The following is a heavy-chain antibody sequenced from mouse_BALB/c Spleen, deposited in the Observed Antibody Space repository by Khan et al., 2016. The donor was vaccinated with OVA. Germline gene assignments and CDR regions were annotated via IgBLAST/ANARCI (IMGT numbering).Heavy chain of an antibody. D-gene: IGHD1-1*01. V-gene: IGHV1-7*01. Sequence: VQLQQSGAELAKPGASVKMSCKASGYTFTSYWMHWVKQRPGQGLEWIGYINPSTGYTEYNQKFKDKATLTADKSSSTAYMQLSSLTSEDSAVYDCARFYYGSSPDYWGQGTTLTVSS. CDR2: INPSTGYT. J-gene: IGHJ2*01. CDR1: GYTFTSYW. CDR3: ARFYYGSSPDY.